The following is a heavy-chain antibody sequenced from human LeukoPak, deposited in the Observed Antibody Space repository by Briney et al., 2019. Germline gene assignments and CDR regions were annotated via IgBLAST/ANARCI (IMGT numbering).Heavy chain of an antibody. CDR2: IIPILGIA. CDR1: GGTFSSYA. Sequence: SVKVSCKASGGTFSSYAISWVRQAPGQGLEWMGRIIPILGIANYAQKFQGRVTITVDKSTSTAYMELSSLRSEDTAVYYCARGYYYDSSGFNWFDPWGQGTPVTVSS. J-gene: IGHJ5*02. V-gene: IGHV1-69*04. D-gene: IGHD3-22*01. CDR3: ARGYYYDSSGFNWFDP.